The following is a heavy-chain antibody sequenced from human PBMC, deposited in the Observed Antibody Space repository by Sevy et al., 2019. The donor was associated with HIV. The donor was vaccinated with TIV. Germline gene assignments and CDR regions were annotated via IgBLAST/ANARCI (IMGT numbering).Heavy chain of an antibody. V-gene: IGHV3-73*01. CDR1: GFTFSGSA. J-gene: IGHJ4*02. CDR3: TGDSSSSYYFDY. CDR2: IRSKANIYVT. Sequence: GGYLRLSCAASGFTFSGSAMHWVRQASGKGLEWIGRIRSKANIYVTAYAASVKGRFTISRDDSKNTSYLQMNSLKTEDTAVYYCTGDSSSSYYFDYWGQGTLVTVSS. D-gene: IGHD6-13*01.